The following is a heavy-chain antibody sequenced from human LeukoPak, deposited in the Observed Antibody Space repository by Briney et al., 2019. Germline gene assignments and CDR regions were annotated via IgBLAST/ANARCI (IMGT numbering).Heavy chain of an antibody. CDR2: IYHSGT. D-gene: IGHD3-22*01. CDR3: ARGDNYYHSSGYLD. J-gene: IGHJ4*02. CDR1: GYSISSGYY. Sequence: SETLSLTCAVSGYSISSGYYWGWIRQPPGKGLEWIGSIYHSGTYYNPSLESRPTISIDTPKNQFSLQLSSVTAADTAVYYCARGDNYYHSSGYLDWGQGTLVTVSS. V-gene: IGHV4-38-2*01.